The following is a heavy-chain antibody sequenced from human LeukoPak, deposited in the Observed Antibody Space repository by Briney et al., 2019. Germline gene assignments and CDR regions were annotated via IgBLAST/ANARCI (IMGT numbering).Heavy chain of an antibody. CDR2: ISGSGNTT. CDR1: QFTFSNYA. J-gene: IGHJ2*01. Sequence: GGSLRLSCAASQFTFSNYAMSWVRQAPGKGLEWVSAISGSGNTTYFGDSVTGRFTISRDNPKNTVYLQMNSLSAEDTAVYYCAKGPAPYCSGGSCYSPHWYFDLWGRGTLVTVSS. D-gene: IGHD2-15*01. CDR3: AKGPAPYCSGGSCYSPHWYFDL. V-gene: IGHV3-23*01.